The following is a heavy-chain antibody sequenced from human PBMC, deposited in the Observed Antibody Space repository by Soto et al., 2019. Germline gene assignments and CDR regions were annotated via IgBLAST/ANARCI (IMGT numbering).Heavy chain of an antibody. CDR3: ARQIYDSDTGPNFQYYFDS. D-gene: IGHD3-22*01. J-gene: IGHJ4*02. CDR1: GYSFAGYW. Sequence: GESLKISCKGSGYSFAGYWITWVRQKPGKGLEWMGRIDPSGSQTYYSPSFRGHVTISATKSITTVFLQWSSLRASDTAMYYCARQIYDSDTGPNFQYYFDSWGQGAPVTVSS. CDR2: IDPSGSQT. V-gene: IGHV5-10-1*01.